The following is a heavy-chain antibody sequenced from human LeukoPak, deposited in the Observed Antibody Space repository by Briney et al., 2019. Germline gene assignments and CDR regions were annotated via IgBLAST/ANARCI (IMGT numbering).Heavy chain of an antibody. CDR2: IYYSGST. J-gene: IGHJ5*02. CDR1: GGSISSSSYY. CDR3: ARSDNWNYSFWFEP. V-gene: IGHV4-39*01. D-gene: IGHD1-7*01. Sequence: KPSETLSLTCTVSGGSISSSSYYWGWIRQPPGKGLEWIGSIYYSGSTYYNPSLKSRVTISVDTSKNQFSLKLSSVTAADTAVYYCARSDNWNYSFWFEPWGQGTLVTVSS.